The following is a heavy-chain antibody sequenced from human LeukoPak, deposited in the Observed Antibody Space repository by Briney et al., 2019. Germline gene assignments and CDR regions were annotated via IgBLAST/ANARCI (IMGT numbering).Heavy chain of an antibody. CDR2: IYYSVSH. D-gene: IGHD3-3*01. CDR3: ARHGFYDFWSGLDP. J-gene: IGHJ5*02. CDR1: GDSMSNYY. V-gene: IGHV4-59*08. Sequence: PSETLSLTCTVYGDSMSNYYSMWIRQPPGRGREWIGYIYYSVSHNFNPSLKGQVTISVDTSKNPYSLKLSSVTAADTAVYYCARHGFYDFWSGLDPWGKGTLVTVSS.